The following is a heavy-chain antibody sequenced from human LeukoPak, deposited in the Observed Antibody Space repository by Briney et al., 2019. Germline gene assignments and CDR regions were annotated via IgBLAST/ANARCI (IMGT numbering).Heavy chain of an antibody. CDR2: ISSSGSTI. Sequence: GGSLRLSCAASGFTFSDYYMSWIRQAPGKGLEWVSYISSSGSTIYYADSVKGRFTISRDNAKNSLYLQMNSLRAEDTAVYYCASVGYCSSTSCYRLKDYYGMDVWGQGTTVTVSS. D-gene: IGHD2-2*01. J-gene: IGHJ6*02. CDR1: GFTFSDYY. V-gene: IGHV3-11*01. CDR3: ASVGYCSSTSCYRLKDYYGMDV.